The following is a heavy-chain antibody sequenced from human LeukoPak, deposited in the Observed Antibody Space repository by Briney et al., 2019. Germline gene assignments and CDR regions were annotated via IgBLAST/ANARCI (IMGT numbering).Heavy chain of an antibody. CDR1: GDSISRSTYY. J-gene: IGHJ4*02. V-gene: IGHV4-39*02. CDR2: VYYGRSP. Sequence: SETLSLTCTVSGDSISRSTYYWAWIRQPPGKGLEWIGSVYYGRSPYVNPSLESRATISVDTSKNHFSLKMSSVTAADTAVYYCARSSGTGTFSYWGQGTLVTVSS. CDR3: ARSSGTGTFSY. D-gene: IGHD6-25*01.